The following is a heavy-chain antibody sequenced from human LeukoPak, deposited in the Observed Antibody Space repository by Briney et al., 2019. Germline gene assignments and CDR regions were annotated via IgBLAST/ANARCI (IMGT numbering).Heavy chain of an antibody. CDR1: GFTFSTYT. Sequence: GGSLRLSCAASGFTFSTYTMRWVRQAPGKGLEWVSTISGSGDSTYYADSVKGRFTISRDNSKNTLYLQMSSLRAEDTAVYYCAKKLSGTYEEGMQQWGQGTLVTVSS. J-gene: IGHJ1*01. CDR3: AKKLSGTYEEGMQQ. D-gene: IGHD1-26*01. V-gene: IGHV3-23*01. CDR2: ISGSGDST.